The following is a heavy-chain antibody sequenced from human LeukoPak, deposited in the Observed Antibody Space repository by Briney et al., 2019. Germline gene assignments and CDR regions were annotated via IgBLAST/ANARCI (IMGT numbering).Heavy chain of an antibody. J-gene: IGHJ4*02. CDR1: GESSSDYY. CDR3: AGKTDY. V-gene: IGHV4-34*01. Sequence: PSETLSLTCAVYGESSSDYYWTWIRQPPGKGLEWIGEINHSRSTNYSPSLKSRVTISLDTSKNQFSLRLSSVTAADTAVYYCAGKTDYWGQGTLVTVSS. CDR2: INHSRST.